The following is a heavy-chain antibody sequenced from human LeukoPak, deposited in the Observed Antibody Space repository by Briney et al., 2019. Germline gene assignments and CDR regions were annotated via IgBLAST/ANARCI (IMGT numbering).Heavy chain of an antibody. CDR3: ARERGGSSWQNWFDP. J-gene: IGHJ5*02. V-gene: IGHV4-4*07. D-gene: IGHD6-13*01. Sequence: PSETLSLTCTVSGGSISSYYWTWIRQPAGKGLEWIGRIYPSGSTNYNPSLKSRVTMSVDTSKNQFSLKLSSVTAADTAVYYCARERGGSSWQNWFDPWGQGALVTVSS. CDR2: IYPSGST. CDR1: GGSISSYY.